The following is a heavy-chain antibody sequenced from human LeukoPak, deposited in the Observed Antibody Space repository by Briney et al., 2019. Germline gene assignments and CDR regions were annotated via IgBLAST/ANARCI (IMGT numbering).Heavy chain of an antibody. J-gene: IGHJ4*02. V-gene: IGHV1-8*01. D-gene: IGHD6-13*01. CDR3: ARGVPRWYKRALADY. CDR1: GYTFTSYD. Sequence: ASVTVSFKASGYTFTSYDINWVRQAAGQGLEWMGWMNPNSGNTGYAQKFQGRVTMTRNTSISTAYMELSSLRSEDTAVYYCARGVPRWYKRALADYWGQGTLVTVSS. CDR2: MNPNSGNT.